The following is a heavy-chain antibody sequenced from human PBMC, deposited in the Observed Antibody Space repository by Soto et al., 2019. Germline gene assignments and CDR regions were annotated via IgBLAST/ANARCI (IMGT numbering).Heavy chain of an antibody. CDR3: AKDAVGSGGWYANWFDP. CDR1: GFTFSSYA. D-gene: IGHD6-19*01. V-gene: IGHV3-23*01. J-gene: IGHJ5*02. Sequence: EVQLLESGGGLVQPGGSLRLSCAASGFTFSSYAMSWVRQAPGKGLEWVSAISGSGGSTYYADSVKGRFTISRDNSKNTLYLQMNRLRAEDTAVYYCAKDAVGSGGWYANWFDPWGQGTLVTVSS. CDR2: ISGSGGST.